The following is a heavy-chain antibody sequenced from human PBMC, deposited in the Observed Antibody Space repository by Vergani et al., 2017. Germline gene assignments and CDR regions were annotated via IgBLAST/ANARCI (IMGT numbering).Heavy chain of an antibody. CDR2: IYYSGST. CDR3: ARAFYYDFWSGYYLNAFDI. D-gene: IGHD3-3*01. Sequence: QVQLQESGPGLVKPSETLSLTCTVSGGSISSYYWSWIRQPPGKGLEWIGYIYYSGSTNYNPSLKSRVTISVDTSKNQFSLKLSSVTAADTAVYYCARAFYYDFWSGYYLNAFDIWGQGTMVTVSS. J-gene: IGHJ3*02. V-gene: IGHV4-59*01. CDR1: GGSISSYY.